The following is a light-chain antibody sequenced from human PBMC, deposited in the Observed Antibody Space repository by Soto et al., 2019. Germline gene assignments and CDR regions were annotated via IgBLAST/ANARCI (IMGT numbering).Light chain of an antibody. CDR3: SSYTSSSTLV. V-gene: IGLV2-14*01. CDR2: DVS. J-gene: IGLJ1*01. Sequence: SALTQPASVSGYPGQSITISCNGTSSDVGGYNYVSWYQQHPGKAPKLMIYDVSNRPSGVSNRFSGSKSGNTASLTISGLQAEDEADYYCSSYTSSSTLVFGTGTQLTVL. CDR1: SSDVGGYNY.